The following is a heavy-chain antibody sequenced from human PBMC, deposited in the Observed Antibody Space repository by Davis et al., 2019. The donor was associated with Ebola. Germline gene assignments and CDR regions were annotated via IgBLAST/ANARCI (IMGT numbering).Heavy chain of an antibody. Sequence: GESLKISCAASGFTFSSYTMHWVRRTPEKGLQWVAAISAGGVTSYFDDSVKGRFTISRDNAKNTLYLQMNSLRVEDTAVYYCARGSLHSDAYWGGGDYYYGLDVWGKGATVTISS. V-gene: IGHV3-23*01. D-gene: IGHD7-27*01. CDR1: GFTFSSYT. CDR3: ARGSLHSDAYWGGGDYYYGLDV. CDR2: ISAGGVTS. J-gene: IGHJ6*04.